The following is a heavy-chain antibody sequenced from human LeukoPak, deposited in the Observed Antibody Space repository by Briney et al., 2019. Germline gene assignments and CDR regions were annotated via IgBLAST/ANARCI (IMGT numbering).Heavy chain of an antibody. Sequence: SETLSLTCAVYGGSFSGYYWTWIRQPPGKGLEWIGEINDSGSTNYNPSLESRVTISVDTSKNRFSLKLSSMTAADTAVYYCARSYGDYAPFDYWGQGTLVTVSS. D-gene: IGHD4-17*01. CDR2: INDSGST. V-gene: IGHV4-34*01. J-gene: IGHJ4*02. CDR3: ARSYGDYAPFDY. CDR1: GGSFSGYY.